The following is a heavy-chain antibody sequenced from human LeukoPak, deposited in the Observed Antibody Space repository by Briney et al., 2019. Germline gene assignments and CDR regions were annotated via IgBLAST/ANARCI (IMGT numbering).Heavy chain of an antibody. CDR1: GGSFSGYY. CDR2: INHSGST. V-gene: IGHV4-34*01. D-gene: IGHD3-3*01. CDR3: ARDPYYDFWSGGGLFDY. J-gene: IGHJ4*02. Sequence: SETLSLTCAVYGGSFSGYYWSWIRQPPGKGLEWIGEINHSGSTNYNPSLKSRVTISVDTSKNQFSLKLSSVTAADTAVYYCARDPYYDFWSGGGLFDYWGQGTLVTVSS.